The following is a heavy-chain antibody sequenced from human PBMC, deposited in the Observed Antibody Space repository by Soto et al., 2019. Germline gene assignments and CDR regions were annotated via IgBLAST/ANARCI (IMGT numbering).Heavy chain of an antibody. CDR1: GGSISSGGYY. D-gene: IGHD5-12*01. V-gene: IGHV4-31*02. Sequence: PSETLSLTCTVSGGSISSGGYYWSWIRQHPGKGLEWIGYSYYSGSTYYNPSLKSRVTISVDTAKNQFSLKLSSVTAADTAVYYCARGGYSGYGYYYGMDVWGQGTTVTVSS. CDR3: ARGGYSGYGYYYGMDV. CDR2: SYYSGST. J-gene: IGHJ6*02.